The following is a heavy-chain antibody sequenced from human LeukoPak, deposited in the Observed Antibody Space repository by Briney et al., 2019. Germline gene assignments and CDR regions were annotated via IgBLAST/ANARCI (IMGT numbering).Heavy chain of an antibody. D-gene: IGHD5-18*01. V-gene: IGHV4-59*08. Sequence: SETLSLTCTVSGGSISSYYWSWIRQPPGKGLEWIGYIYYSGSTNYNPSLKSRVTISVDTSKNQFSLKLSSVTAADTAVYYCARHQSAMVTIWDYWGQGTLVTVSS. J-gene: IGHJ4*02. CDR1: GGSISSYY. CDR2: IYYSGST. CDR3: ARHQSAMVTIWDY.